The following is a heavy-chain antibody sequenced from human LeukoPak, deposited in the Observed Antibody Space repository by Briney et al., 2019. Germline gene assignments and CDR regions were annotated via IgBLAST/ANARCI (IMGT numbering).Heavy chain of an antibody. J-gene: IGHJ3*01. CDR1: GSTFSSYS. CDR2: IGGSSSSL. V-gene: IGHV3-21*01. Sequence: PGVSLRLSCAASGSTFSSYSMNWVRQAPGKGLEWVSSIGGSSSSLYYAESVKGRFTISRDNAKNSLYLQMNSLRAEDTAVYYCAKEAGQDYGALDAFDVWGQGTMVTVSS. CDR3: AKEAGQDYGALDAFDV. D-gene: IGHD4-17*01.